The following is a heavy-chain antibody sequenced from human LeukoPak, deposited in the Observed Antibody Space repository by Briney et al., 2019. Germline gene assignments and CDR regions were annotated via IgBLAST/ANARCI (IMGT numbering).Heavy chain of an antibody. CDR1: GFTFSNYW. D-gene: IGHD5/OR15-5a*01. CDR3: AKHLSIVSTIFDP. Sequence: GGSLRLSCAVSGFTFSNYWMSWARQSPGKGLEWVANIYLDGSRSYYVDSVKGRFTISRDNSKDTLYLQMNSLRAEDTAVYYCAKHLSIVSTIFDPWGQGTLVTVSS. CDR2: IYLDGSRS. J-gene: IGHJ5*02. V-gene: IGHV3-7*03.